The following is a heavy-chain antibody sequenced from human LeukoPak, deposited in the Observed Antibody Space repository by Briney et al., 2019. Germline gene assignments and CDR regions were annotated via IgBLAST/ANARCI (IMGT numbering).Heavy chain of an antibody. J-gene: IGHJ4*02. Sequence: GGSLRLSCAASGFTFSRYEMNWVRQAPGKGLEWVSYIGSSTGIIYYADSVKGRFTISRDSAKNSLYLQMNSLRAEDTAVYYCARGPYSSNWYVDYWGQGTLVTVAS. D-gene: IGHD6-13*01. CDR2: IGSSTGII. CDR1: GFTFSRYE. V-gene: IGHV3-48*03. CDR3: ARGPYSSNWYVDY.